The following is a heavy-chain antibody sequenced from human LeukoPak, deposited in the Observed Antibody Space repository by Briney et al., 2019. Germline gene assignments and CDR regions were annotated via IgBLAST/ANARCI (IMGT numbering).Heavy chain of an antibody. V-gene: IGHV4-59*08. Sequence: SETLSLTCTVSGGSISSYYWSWVRQPPGKGLEWIGCIYYSGSTNYNPSPKSRVTISVDTSKNQFSLKLSSVTAADTAVYYCARHGKRGITIFDYWGQGTLVTVSS. CDR3: ARHGKRGITIFDY. D-gene: IGHD3-9*01. CDR1: GGSISSYY. CDR2: IYYSGST. J-gene: IGHJ4*02.